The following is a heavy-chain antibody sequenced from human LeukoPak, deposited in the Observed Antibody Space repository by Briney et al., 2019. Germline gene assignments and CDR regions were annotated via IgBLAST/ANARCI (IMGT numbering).Heavy chain of an antibody. CDR1: DGSISSSYY. Sequence: SETLSLTCTVSDGSISSSYYWSWIRQPPGKGLEWIGYIYYSGSTNYNPSLKSRVTISVDTSKNQFSLKLSSVTAADTAVYYCARDYYDSSGYLTDAFDIWGQGTMVTVSS. V-gene: IGHV4-61*01. J-gene: IGHJ3*02. CDR3: ARDYYDSSGYLTDAFDI. CDR2: IYYSGST. D-gene: IGHD3-22*01.